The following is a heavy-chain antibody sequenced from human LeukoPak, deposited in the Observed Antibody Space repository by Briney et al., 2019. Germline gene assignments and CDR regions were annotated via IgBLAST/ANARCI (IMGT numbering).Heavy chain of an antibody. CDR2: ISSSSSYI. D-gene: IGHD5-24*01. V-gene: IGHV3-21*04. Sequence: GGSLRLSCAASGFTFSSYSMNWVRQAPGKGLEWISSISSSSSYIYYADSVKGRFTISRDNAKNSLYLQMNSLRAEDTAVYYCARENIRWRLAFDIWGQGTMVTVSS. CDR1: GFTFSSYS. CDR3: ARENIRWRLAFDI. J-gene: IGHJ3*02.